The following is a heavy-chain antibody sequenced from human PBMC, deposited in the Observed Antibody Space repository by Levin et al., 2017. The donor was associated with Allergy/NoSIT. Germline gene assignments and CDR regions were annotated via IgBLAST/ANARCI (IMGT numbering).Heavy chain of an antibody. D-gene: IGHD3-22*01. CDR3: TREPNYYDSNGYYYDPLEFTYPPDC. CDR1: GFTFGDYV. CDR2: IRNEAYGGTK. Sequence: PGGSLRLSCTGSGFTFGDYVMSWFRQAPGKGLEWVGFIRNEAYGGTKEYAASVKGRFTISRDDSNSIAYLQMNSLKIEDTAVYYCTREPNYYDSNGYYYDPLEFTYPPDCWGQGTLVTVSS. J-gene: IGHJ4*02. V-gene: IGHV3-49*03.